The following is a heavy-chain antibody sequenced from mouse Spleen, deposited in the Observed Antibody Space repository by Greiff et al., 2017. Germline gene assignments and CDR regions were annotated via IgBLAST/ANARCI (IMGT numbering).Heavy chain of an antibody. CDR2: ISSGSSTI. V-gene: IGHV5-17*02. J-gene: IGHJ4*01. CDR3: ARWDYRYDDYAMDY. Sequence: EVKLVESGGGLVQPGGSRKLSCAASGFTFSSFGMHWVRQAPEKGLEWVAYISSGSSTIYYADTVKGRFTISRDNPKNTLFLQMTSLRSEDTAMYYCARWDYRYDDYAMDYWGQGTSVTVSS. D-gene: IGHD2-14*01. CDR1: GFTFSSFG.